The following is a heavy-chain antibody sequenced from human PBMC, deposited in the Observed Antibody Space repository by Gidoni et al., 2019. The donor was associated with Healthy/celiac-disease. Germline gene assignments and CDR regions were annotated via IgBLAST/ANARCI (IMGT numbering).Heavy chain of an antibody. D-gene: IGHD5-12*01. V-gene: IGHV4-59*01. CDR2: IYYSGRT. CDR1: GGSISSYY. Sequence: QVQLQESGPGLVKPSETLSLTCTVSGGSISSYYWSWIRQPPGKGLEWIGYIYYSGRTNYNPSLKSRVTISVDTSKNQFSLKLSSVTAADTAVYYCARGGYSGYYYYGMDVWGQGTTVTVSS. CDR3: ARGGYSGYYYYGMDV. J-gene: IGHJ6*02.